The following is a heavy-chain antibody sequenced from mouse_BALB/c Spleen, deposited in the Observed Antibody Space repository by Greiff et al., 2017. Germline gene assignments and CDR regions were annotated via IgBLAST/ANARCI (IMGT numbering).Heavy chain of an antibody. Sequence: VQLKESGPELVKPGASVKMSCKASGYTFTSYVMHWVKQKPGQGLEWIGYINPYNDGTKYNEKFKGKATLTSDKSSSTAYMELSSLTSEDSAVYYCASEKVTNWGQGTLVTVSA. CDR3: ASEKVTN. D-gene: IGHD2-3*01. J-gene: IGHJ3*01. CDR1: GYTFTSYV. CDR2: INPYNDGT. V-gene: IGHV1-14*01.